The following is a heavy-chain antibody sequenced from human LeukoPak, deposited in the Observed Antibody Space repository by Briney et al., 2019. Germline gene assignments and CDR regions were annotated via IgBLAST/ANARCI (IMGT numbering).Heavy chain of an antibody. V-gene: IGHV1-24*01. CDR3: ATVSALWFGVFGDFDY. D-gene: IGHD3-10*01. CDR1: GYTLTELS. CDR2: FDPEDGET. Sequence: ASVKVSCKVSGYTLTELSMHWVRQAPGKGLEWMGGFDPEDGETIYAQKFQGRVTMTEDTSTDTAYMELSSLRSEDTAVYYCATVSALWFGVFGDFDYWGQGTLVTVSS. J-gene: IGHJ4*02.